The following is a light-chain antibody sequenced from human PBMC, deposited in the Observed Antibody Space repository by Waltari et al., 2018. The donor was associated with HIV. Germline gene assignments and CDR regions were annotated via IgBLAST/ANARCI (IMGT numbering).Light chain of an antibody. CDR1: SGSVPTSHY. CDR3: VLFVGSDIWV. V-gene: IGLV8-61*01. Sequence: QTVVTQEPSFSVSPGGTVTLTCGLSSGSVPTSHYPSWYQQNPAQAPRPLVYNTSMRSFGVPGRFSGSVLGNKAALTIAGAQEGDDSIYYCVLFVGSDIWVFGGGTRLTVL. J-gene: IGLJ3*02. CDR2: NTS.